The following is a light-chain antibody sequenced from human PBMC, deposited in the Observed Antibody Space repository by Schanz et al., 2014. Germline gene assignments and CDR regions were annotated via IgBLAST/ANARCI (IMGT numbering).Light chain of an antibody. CDR2: GVS. CDR3: QHYCSSPDT. J-gene: IGKJ5*01. CDR1: QSVSSSY. V-gene: IGKV3-20*01. Sequence: EIVLTQSPGTLSLSPGERATLSCRASQSVSSSYVAWYHQKRGQAPRLLIYGVSNRATGIPDRISGSGSGTDFTLTISRLEPEDFAVYYCQHYCSSPDTFGQGTRLELK.